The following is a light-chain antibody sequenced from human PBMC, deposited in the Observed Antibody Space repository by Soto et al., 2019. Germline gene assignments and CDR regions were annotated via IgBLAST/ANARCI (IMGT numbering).Light chain of an antibody. J-gene: IGLJ1*01. CDR2: DVS. Sequence: ALTQPASVSGSPGQSITISCTGTSSDVGGYNYVSWYQQHPGKAPKLMIYDVSNRPSGVSNRFSGSKSGNTASLTISGLQAEDEADYYCSSYTSSSTPGVFGTGTKLTVL. CDR1: SSDVGGYNY. CDR3: SSYTSSSTPGV. V-gene: IGLV2-14*01.